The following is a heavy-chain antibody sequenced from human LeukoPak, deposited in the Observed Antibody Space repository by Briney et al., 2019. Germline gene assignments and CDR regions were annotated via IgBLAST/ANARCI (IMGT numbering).Heavy chain of an antibody. J-gene: IGHJ4*02. CDR3: ARDLGYYASSAN. V-gene: IGHV3-53*01. Sequence: GGSLRLSCAASGFTVNNNYMSWVRQAPGKGLEWVSVIYSSGSTYYADSVKGRFTISRDISKNSLYLQMTSLRAEDTAVYYRARDLGYYASSANWGQGTLVTVSS. CDR1: GFTVNNNY. D-gene: IGHD3-22*01. CDR2: IYSSGST.